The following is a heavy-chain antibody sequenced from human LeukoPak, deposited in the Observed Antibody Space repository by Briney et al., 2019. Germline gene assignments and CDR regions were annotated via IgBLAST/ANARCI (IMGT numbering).Heavy chain of an antibody. V-gene: IGHV3-66*01. J-gene: IGHJ4*02. CDR3: ARWAAAVDY. Sequence: PGGSLRLSCAASGFTFSNYAVSWVRQAPGKGLEWVSVIYSGGSTYYADSVKGRFTISRDNSKNTLYLQMNSLRAEDTAVYYCARWAAAVDYWGQGTLVTVSS. CDR2: IYSGGST. CDR1: GFTFSNYA. D-gene: IGHD6-13*01.